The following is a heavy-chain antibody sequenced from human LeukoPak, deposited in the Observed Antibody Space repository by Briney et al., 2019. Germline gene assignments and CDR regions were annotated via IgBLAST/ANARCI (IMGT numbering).Heavy chain of an antibody. J-gene: IGHJ4*02. CDR1: GFTFNAYT. D-gene: IGHD1-26*01. V-gene: IGHV3-21*01. CDR3: AREYNGNYYRPFDY. CDR2: ISSSSLYI. Sequence: PGWSLRLSCAASGFTFNAYTMNWVRQAPGKGLEWVSSISSSSLYIYYADSVKGRFTVSRDNAKNSLYLQMNSLRAEDTAVYYCAREYNGNYYRPFDYWGQGTLVTVSS.